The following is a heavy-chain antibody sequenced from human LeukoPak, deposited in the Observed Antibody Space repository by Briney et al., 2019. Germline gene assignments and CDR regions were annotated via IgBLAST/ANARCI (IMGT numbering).Heavy chain of an antibody. Sequence: GGSLRLSCAASGFTFSNYAMHWVRQAPGKGLEWVAVIWYDGSNKHYADSVKGRFIISRDNSKNTLYLQMNSLRAEDTAVYYCAKGYYGSGPSPQFDYWGQGTLVTVSS. V-gene: IGHV3-33*03. CDR3: AKGYYGSGPSPQFDY. J-gene: IGHJ4*02. D-gene: IGHD3-10*01. CDR2: IWYDGSNK. CDR1: GFTFSNYA.